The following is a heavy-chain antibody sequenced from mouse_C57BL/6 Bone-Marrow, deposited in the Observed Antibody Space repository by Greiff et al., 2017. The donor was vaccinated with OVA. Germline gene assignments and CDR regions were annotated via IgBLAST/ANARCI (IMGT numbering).Heavy chain of an antibody. CDR1: GYTFTDYN. CDR2: INPNNGGT. D-gene: IGHD1-1*01. V-gene: IGHV1-22*01. CDR3: ATHYYGSSFYAMDY. Sequence: EVQLQQSGPELVKPGASVKMSCKASGYTFTDYNMHWVKQSHGKSLEWIGYINPNNGGTSYNQKFKGKATLTVNKSSSTAYMELRSLTSEDSAVYYCATHYYGSSFYAMDYWGQGTSVTVSS. J-gene: IGHJ4*01.